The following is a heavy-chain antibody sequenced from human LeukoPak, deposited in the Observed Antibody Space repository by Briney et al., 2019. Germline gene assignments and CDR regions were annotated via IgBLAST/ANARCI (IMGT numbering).Heavy chain of an antibody. Sequence: GGSLRLSRAASGFTFSSYSMNWVRQAPGKGLEWVSSISSSSSYIYYADSVKGRFTISRDNAKNSLYLQMNSLRAEDTAVYYCATSIYGDYTGRYWGQGTLVTVSS. D-gene: IGHD4-17*01. CDR3: ATSIYGDYTGRY. CDR2: ISSSSSYI. V-gene: IGHV3-21*01. J-gene: IGHJ4*02. CDR1: GFTFSSYS.